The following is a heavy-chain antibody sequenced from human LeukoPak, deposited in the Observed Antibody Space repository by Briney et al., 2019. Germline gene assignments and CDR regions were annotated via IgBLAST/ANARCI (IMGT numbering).Heavy chain of an antibody. J-gene: IGHJ4*02. Sequence: ASVKVSCKASGYTFTSYGISWVRQAPGQWLKWIGWISAYNGNTNYAQKLQGRVTMTTDTSTSTAYMELRSLRSDDTAVYYCARGSSSGWFDDRRYLSYWGQGTLVTVSS. CDR2: ISAYNGNT. D-gene: IGHD6-19*01. CDR3: ARGSSSGWFDDRRYLSY. V-gene: IGHV1-18*01. CDR1: GYTFTSYG.